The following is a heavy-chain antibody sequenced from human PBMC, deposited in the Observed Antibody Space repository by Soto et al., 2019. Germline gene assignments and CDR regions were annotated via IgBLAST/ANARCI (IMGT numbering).Heavy chain of an antibody. D-gene: IGHD1-26*01. V-gene: IGHV3-48*02. CDR1: GFTFSSYS. Sequence: PGGSLRLSCAASGFTFSSYSMNWVRPAPGKGLEWVSYISSSSSTIYYADSVKGRFTISRDNAKNSLYLQMNSLRDEDTAVYYCARDSADTGSYYYFNSWGQGTLVTVSS. J-gene: IGHJ4*02. CDR3: ARDSADTGSYYYFNS. CDR2: ISSSSSTI.